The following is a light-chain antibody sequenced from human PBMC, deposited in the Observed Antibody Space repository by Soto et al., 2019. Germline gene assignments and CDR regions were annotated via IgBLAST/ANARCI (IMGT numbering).Light chain of an antibody. CDR2: GAS. CDR3: QQYGSSPFT. CDR1: QSFSSSY. V-gene: IGKV3-20*01. Sequence: EIVLTQSPGTLSLSPGERATLSCRASQSFSSSYLAWYQQKPGQAPRLLIYGASSRATGIPDRFSGSGSGTNFTLTISRLEPEDFAVYYCQQYGSSPFTFGRGTKVDIK. J-gene: IGKJ3*01.